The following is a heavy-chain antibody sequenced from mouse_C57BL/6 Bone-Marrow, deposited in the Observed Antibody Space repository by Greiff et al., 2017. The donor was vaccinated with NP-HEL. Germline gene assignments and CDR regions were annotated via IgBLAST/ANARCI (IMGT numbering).Heavy chain of an antibody. J-gene: IGHJ2*01. CDR3: VLTGSLDY. D-gene: IGHD4-1*01. Sequence: QVQLQQPGAELVRPGTSVKLSCKASGYTFTSYWMHWVKQRPGQGLEWIGVIDPSDSYTNYNQKFKGKATLTVDTSSSTAYMQLSSLTSEDSAVYYCVLTGSLDYWGQGTTLTVSS. CDR2: IDPSDSYT. V-gene: IGHV1-59*01. CDR1: GYTFTSYW.